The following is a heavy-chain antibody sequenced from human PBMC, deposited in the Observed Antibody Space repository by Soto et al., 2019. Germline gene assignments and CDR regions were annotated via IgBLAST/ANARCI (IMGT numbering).Heavy chain of an antibody. D-gene: IGHD2-8*01. Sequence: PGESLKDSSKGSAYRVASYQTAWVRQMPGKSLKRMVIIDPSDSDIRYSPSFQGQVTISADKSISTAYLQWSSLKASDTAIYYCSRCVNEHFDYWCPGILV. CDR3: SRCVNEHFDY. CDR2: IDPSDSDI. V-gene: IGHV5-51*01. CDR1: AYRVASYQ. J-gene: IGHJ4*03.